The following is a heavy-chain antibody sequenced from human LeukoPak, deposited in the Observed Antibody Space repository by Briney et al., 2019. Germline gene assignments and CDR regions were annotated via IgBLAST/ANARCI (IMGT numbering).Heavy chain of an antibody. J-gene: IGHJ1*01. Sequence: ASVKVSCKASGGTFSSYAISWVRQAPGQGLEWMGRIIPILGIANYAQKFQGRVTITADKSTSTAYMELSSLRSEDTAVYYCARALAEEYFQHWGQGTLVTVSP. V-gene: IGHV1-69*04. CDR1: GGTFSSYA. CDR3: ARALAEEYFQH. CDR2: IIPILGIA.